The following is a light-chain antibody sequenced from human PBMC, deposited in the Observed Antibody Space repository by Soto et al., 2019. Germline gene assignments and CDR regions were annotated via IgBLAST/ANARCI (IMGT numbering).Light chain of an antibody. CDR3: QSYDSSLSASVV. Sequence: QSVLTQPPSVSGAPGQRVTISCTGNSSNIGTGYDVHWYQLLPGTAPKLLIYANNNRPSGVPDRFSGSRSGTSASLAITGLQAEDEADYYCQSYDSSLSASVVFGGRTKVTVL. CDR1: SSNIGTGYD. J-gene: IGLJ2*01. V-gene: IGLV1-40*01. CDR2: ANN.